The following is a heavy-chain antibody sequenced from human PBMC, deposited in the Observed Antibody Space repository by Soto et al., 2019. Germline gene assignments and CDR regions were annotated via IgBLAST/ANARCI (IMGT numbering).Heavy chain of an antibody. J-gene: IGHJ5*02. CDR2: IYTSGSQT. D-gene: IGHD3-9*01. V-gene: IGHV4-4*07. CDR3: ARESTYLRHYDA. Sequence: PSETLSLTCTVSGGSISSYYWSWIRQPAGKGLEWIGRIYTSGSQTPYAASVRGRFAISRDNSKDTLYLHMRGLKVEDTAVYFCARESTYLRHYDAWGPGTLVTVSS. CDR1: GGSISSYY.